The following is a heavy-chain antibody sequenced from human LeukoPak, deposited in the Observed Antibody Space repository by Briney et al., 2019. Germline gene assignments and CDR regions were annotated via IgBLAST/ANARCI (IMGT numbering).Heavy chain of an antibody. CDR2: INHSGST. CDR1: GGSFSGYY. CDR3: AREAEEDTRITIFGVVTSAFDI. V-gene: IGHV4-34*01. J-gene: IGHJ3*02. D-gene: IGHD3-3*01. Sequence: SETLSLTCAVYGGSFSGYYWSWIRQPPGKGLEWIGEINHSGSTNYNPSLKSRVTISVDTSKNQFSLKLSSVTAADTAVYYCAREAEEDTRITIFGVVTSAFDIWGQGTMVTVSS.